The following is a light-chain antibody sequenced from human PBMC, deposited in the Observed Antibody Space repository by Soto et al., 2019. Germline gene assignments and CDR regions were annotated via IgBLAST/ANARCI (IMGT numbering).Light chain of an antibody. V-gene: IGKV3-15*01. CDR1: QSVSSN. CDR3: LQHNTYPLS. CDR2: GAS. J-gene: IGKJ4*01. Sequence: EIVMPQSPATLSVSPGERATLSCRASQSVSSNLAWYQQKPGQAPRLLIYGASTRATGIPARFSGSGSGTEFTLTISSLQSEDFGTYYCLQHNTYPLSFGGGTKVE.